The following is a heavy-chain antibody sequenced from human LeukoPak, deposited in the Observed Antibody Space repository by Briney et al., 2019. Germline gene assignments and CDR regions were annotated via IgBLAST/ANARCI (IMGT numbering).Heavy chain of an antibody. CDR3: ARDRYYYDSSGYYVVDYFDY. CDR2: IYTSGST. D-gene: IGHD3-22*01. J-gene: IGHJ4*02. Sequence: SETLSLTCTVSGGSISSYYWSWIRQPAGKGLEWIGRIYTSGSTNYNPSLKSRCTMSVDTSKNQFSLKLSSVTAADTAVYYCARDRYYYDSSGYYVVDYFDYWGQGILVTVSS. CDR1: GGSISSYY. V-gene: IGHV4-4*07.